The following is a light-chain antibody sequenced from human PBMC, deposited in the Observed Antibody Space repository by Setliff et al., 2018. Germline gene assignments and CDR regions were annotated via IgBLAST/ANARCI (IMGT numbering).Light chain of an antibody. CDR2: DVS. Sequence: QSVLTQPRSVSGSPGQSVTISCTGTSSDVGGYNYVSWYQQHPGKAPKLMIYDVSKRPSGVPDRLSGSKSGNTASLTISGLQAEDEADYYCCPYAGSYTYVFGTGTKVTV. J-gene: IGLJ1*01. CDR1: SSDVGGYNY. CDR3: CPYAGSYTYV. V-gene: IGLV2-11*01.